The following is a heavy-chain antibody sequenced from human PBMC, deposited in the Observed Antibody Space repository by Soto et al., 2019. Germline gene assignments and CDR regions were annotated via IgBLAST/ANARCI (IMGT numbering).Heavy chain of an antibody. D-gene: IGHD2-15*01. Sequence: GGPLRLSCAASGFTFSSYGMHWVRQAPGRGLEWVAVISYDGSNKYYADSVKGRFTISRDNSKNTLYLQMNSLRAEDTAVYYCAKENIVVVVAADYYGMDVWGQGTTVTVSS. J-gene: IGHJ6*02. CDR1: GFTFSSYG. CDR2: ISYDGSNK. CDR3: AKENIVVVVAADYYGMDV. V-gene: IGHV3-30*18.